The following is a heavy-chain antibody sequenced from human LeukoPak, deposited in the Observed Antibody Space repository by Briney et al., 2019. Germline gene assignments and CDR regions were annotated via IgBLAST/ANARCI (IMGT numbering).Heavy chain of an antibody. CDR1: GGSISSYY. CDR3: ARDRCSGGTCSADY. Sequence: SETLSLTCTVSGGSISSYYWSWIRQPPGKGLEWIGYIYYSGSTNYNPSLKSRVTISVDTSKNQFSLKLTSVTAADTAVYYCARDRCSGGTCSADYWGQGTLVTVSS. D-gene: IGHD2-15*01. V-gene: IGHV4-59*12. J-gene: IGHJ4*02. CDR2: IYYSGST.